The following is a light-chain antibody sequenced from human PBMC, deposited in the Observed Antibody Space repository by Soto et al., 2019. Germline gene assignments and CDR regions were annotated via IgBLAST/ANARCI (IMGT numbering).Light chain of an antibody. Sequence: EKVMTQSPATLSVSPGERATLSCRASQSLSSNLAWYQQKPGQAPRLLIYGASIRATGIPARFSGSASGTEFTLTISTLQSEDFAVYYCQQYNNWPRGFTFGPGTTVDIK. CDR2: GAS. J-gene: IGKJ3*01. CDR3: QQYNNWPRGFT. CDR1: QSLSSN. V-gene: IGKV3D-15*03.